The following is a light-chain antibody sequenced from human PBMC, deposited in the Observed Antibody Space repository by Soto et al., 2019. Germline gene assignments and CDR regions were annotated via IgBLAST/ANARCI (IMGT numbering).Light chain of an antibody. CDR1: QSVSSN. Sequence: EIVMTQSPATLSVSPGERATLSCRASQSVSSNLAWYQQKPGQAPRLLIYGASTRATGIPARFSGSGSGTEFTLTISSLQSEDFAVHYCKQYNHCPPQTFGQGTKVEIK. J-gene: IGKJ1*01. CDR3: KQYNHCPPQT. V-gene: IGKV3-15*01. CDR2: GAS.